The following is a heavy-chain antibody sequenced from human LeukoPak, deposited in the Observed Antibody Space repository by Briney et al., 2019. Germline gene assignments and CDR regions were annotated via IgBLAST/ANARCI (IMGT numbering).Heavy chain of an antibody. CDR2: INPNSGGT. D-gene: IGHD6-19*01. CDR1: GYTLTGSY. Sequence: ASLRVSCTASGYTLTGSYMHWVRQAPGQRLEWMGWINPNSGGTSYAQRFQGRVTMTRDTSISTAYMDLSRPRSDDTAVYYCAREPVAGTYWGEGTLVTVSS. J-gene: IGHJ4*02. CDR3: AREPVAGTY. V-gene: IGHV1-2*02.